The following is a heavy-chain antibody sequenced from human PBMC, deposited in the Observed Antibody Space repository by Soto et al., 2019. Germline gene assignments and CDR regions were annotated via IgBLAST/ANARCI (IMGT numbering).Heavy chain of an antibody. J-gene: IGHJ4*02. CDR1: GDSITGSY. CDR2: IYHSGTT. D-gene: IGHD1-26*01. Sequence: SETLSLTCTVSGDSITGSYWSWIRQPPGKTLEWIGYIYHSGTTTYNPSLKSRVSISVDTSKNQFSLRLTSVIAADTAVYYCARDMPYAAGSLAGCDYWGQGTLVTVSS. V-gene: IGHV4-59*01. CDR3: ARDMPYAAGSLAGCDY.